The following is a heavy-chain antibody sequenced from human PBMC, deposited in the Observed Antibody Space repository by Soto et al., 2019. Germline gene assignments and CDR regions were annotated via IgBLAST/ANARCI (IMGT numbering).Heavy chain of an antibody. J-gene: IGHJ4*02. CDR1: GFTFSSYA. Sequence: HPGGSLRLSCAASGFTFSSYAMHWVRQAPGKGLEYVSAISSNGGSTYYANSVKGRFTISRDNSKNTLYLQMGSLRAEDMAVYYCARVEFYGRGPVFDYWGKGTLVTVSS. CDR2: ISSNGGST. V-gene: IGHV3-64*01. D-gene: IGHD4-17*01. CDR3: ARVEFYGRGPVFDY.